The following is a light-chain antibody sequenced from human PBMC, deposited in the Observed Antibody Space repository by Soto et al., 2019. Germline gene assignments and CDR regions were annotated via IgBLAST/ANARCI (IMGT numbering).Light chain of an antibody. Sequence: DIQMTQSPSSLSASAGDRVTITCQASQDISNYLNWYQQKPGKAPKLLIYDASNLETGVPSRFSGSGSGTDFSFTISSLQPEDIATYYCQQYDNFSFTFGPGTKVDIK. V-gene: IGKV1-33*01. CDR3: QQYDNFSFT. CDR2: DAS. CDR1: QDISNY. J-gene: IGKJ3*01.